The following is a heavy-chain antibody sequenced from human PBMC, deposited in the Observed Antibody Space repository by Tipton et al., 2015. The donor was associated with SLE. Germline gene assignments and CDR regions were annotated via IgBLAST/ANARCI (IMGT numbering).Heavy chain of an antibody. CDR1: GFSVSGNY. Sequence: SLRLSCAASGFSVSGNYMSWVRQAPGKGLEWVSVLYSGGNTYYADSVKGRFIISRDSSKNTLYLQMNSLRAEDTAVYYCAKHSTTMVTGSYFDYWGQGTLVTVSS. CDR2: LYSGGNT. V-gene: IGHV3-66*04. J-gene: IGHJ4*02. CDR3: AKHSTTMVTGSYFDY. D-gene: IGHD2-21*02.